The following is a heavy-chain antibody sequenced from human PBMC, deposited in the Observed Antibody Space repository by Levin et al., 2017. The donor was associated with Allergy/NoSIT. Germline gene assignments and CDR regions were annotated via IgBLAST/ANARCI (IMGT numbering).Heavy chain of an antibody. J-gene: IGHJ4*02. D-gene: IGHD6-13*01. V-gene: IGHV3-21*01. CDR1: GFTFSSYS. CDR2: ISSSSSYI. CDR3: ARDSSSWYEGGLDY. Sequence: PGESLKISCAASGFTFSSYSMNWVRQAPGKGLEWVSSISSSSSYIYYADSVKGRFTISRDNAKNSLYLQMNSLRAEDTAVYYCARDSSSWYEGGLDYWGQGTLVTVSS.